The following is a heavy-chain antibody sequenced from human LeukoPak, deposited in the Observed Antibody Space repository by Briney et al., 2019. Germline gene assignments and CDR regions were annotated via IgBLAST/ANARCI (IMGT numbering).Heavy chain of an antibody. CDR3: ASDDPLRAFDI. CDR1: GGSISSSSYY. J-gene: IGHJ3*02. CDR2: IYYSGST. Sequence: PSETLSLTCTVSGGSISSSSYYWGWIRQPPGKGLEWIGSIYYSGSTYYNPSLKSRVTISVDTSKNQFSLKPSSVTAADTAVYYCASDDPLRAFDIWGQGTMVTVSS. V-gene: IGHV4-39*01. D-gene: IGHD3-10*01.